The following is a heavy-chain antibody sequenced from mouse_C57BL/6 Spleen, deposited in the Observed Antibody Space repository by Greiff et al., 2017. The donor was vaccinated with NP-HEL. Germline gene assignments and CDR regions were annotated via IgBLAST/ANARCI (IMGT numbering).Heavy chain of an antibody. V-gene: IGHV1-61*01. J-gene: IGHJ3*01. D-gene: IGHD1-1*01. CDR2: IYPSDSET. CDR3: ARGSSYIAY. CDR1: GYTFTSYW. Sequence: VQLQQPGAELVRPGSSVKLSCKASGYTFTSYWMDWVKQRPGQGLEWIGNIYPSDSETHYNQKFKDKATLTVDKSSSTAYMQLSSLTSEDSAVYYCARGSSYIAYWGQGTLVTVSA.